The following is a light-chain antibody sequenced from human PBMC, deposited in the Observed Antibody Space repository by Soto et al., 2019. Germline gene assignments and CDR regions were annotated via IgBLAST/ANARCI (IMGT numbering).Light chain of an antibody. CDR3: QHTNSFPYT. Sequence: DIQMTQSPSSVCASVGDRVTITCRASQGINSWLAWYQQKPGKAPKLLIYAASSLQRGVPSRFSGSGSGTDFSLTINSLQPEDFATYYCQHTNSFPYTFGQGTKLEIK. V-gene: IGKV1-12*01. J-gene: IGKJ2*01. CDR2: AAS. CDR1: QGINSW.